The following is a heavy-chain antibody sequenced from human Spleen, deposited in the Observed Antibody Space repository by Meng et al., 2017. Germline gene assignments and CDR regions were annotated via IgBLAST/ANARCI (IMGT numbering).Heavy chain of an antibody. J-gene: IGHJ4*02. CDR1: GYNFLDDY. CDR3: ARDEDISAAGKLFGDY. V-gene: IGHV1-2*06. D-gene: IGHD6-25*01. Sequence: QVQLWQAGVAVKKPGASLNVSCNPAGYNFLDDYIHWVRRAPGQGLEWMGRINPKSGDTHYAQKFQARVTMTGDTSISTAYMELSGLRSDDTAMYYCARDEDISAAGKLFGDYWGQGTLVTVSS. CDR2: INPKSGDT.